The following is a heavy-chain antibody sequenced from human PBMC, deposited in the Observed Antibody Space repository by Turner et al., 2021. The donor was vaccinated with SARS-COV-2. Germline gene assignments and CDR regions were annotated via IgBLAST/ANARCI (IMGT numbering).Heavy chain of an antibody. V-gene: IGHV3-33*01. CDR1: GFTFSSYG. D-gene: IGHD3-22*01. CDR3: ARDRAFGDSSGRDY. CDR2: IWFDGSNK. J-gene: IGHJ4*02. Sequence: QVQLVESGGGVVQPGRSQRLSCAASGFTFSSYGMHWVRQAPGKGLEWVAVIWFDGSNKYYADSVKGRFTISRDNSKNTLYLQMNSLRAEDTAVYYCARDRAFGDSSGRDYWGQGTLVTVSS.